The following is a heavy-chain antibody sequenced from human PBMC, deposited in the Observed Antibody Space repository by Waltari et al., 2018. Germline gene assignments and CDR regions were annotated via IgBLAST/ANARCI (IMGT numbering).Heavy chain of an antibody. CDR3: AKSSFNYDFVMAT. CDR2: IRNSGDTP. CDR1: GFPLNDFP. V-gene: IGHV3-23*01. D-gene: IGHD3-3*01. Sequence: EVHLLESGGGLGQPGGSLRLSCAVSGFPLNDFPLTWVRRVSGKGRRWVSSIRNSGDTPFYADSVRGCFTISKDISKNTLFLDMIGLRGEDTATYYCAKSSFNYDFVMATWGQGALVTVSS. J-gene: IGHJ5*02.